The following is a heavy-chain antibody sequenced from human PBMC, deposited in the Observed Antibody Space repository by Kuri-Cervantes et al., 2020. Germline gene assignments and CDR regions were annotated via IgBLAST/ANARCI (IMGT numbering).Heavy chain of an antibody. CDR2: ISSSSSYI. D-gene: IGHD3-16*01. Sequence: GESLKISCAASGFTFSSYSMNWVRQAPGKGLEWVSSISSSSSYIYYADSVKGRFTISRDNAKNSLYLQMNSLRAEDTAVYYCARDTARWGSYYGMDVWGQASTVTVSS. CDR1: GFTFSSYS. CDR3: ARDTARWGSYYGMDV. V-gene: IGHV3-21*01. J-gene: IGHJ6*02.